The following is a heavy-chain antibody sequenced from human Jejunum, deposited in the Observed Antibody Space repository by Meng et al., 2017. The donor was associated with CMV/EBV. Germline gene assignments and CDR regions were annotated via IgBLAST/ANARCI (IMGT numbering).Heavy chain of an antibody. J-gene: IGHJ4*02. CDR1: GGTFSSYT. CDR2: IIPILGIA. V-gene: IGHV1-69*08. D-gene: IGHD5-24*01. CDR3: ARDEGGWLTAPDY. Sequence: QVQLGKSGAEVKKPGSSVKVACNASGGTFSSYTISWVRQAPGQGLEWMGRIIPILGIANYAQKFQGRVTITADKSTSTAYMELSSLRSEDTAVYYCARDEGGWLTAPDYWGQGTLVTVSS.